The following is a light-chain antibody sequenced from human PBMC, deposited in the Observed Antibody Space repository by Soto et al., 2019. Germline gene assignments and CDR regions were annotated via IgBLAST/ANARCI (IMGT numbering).Light chain of an antibody. J-gene: IGKJ1*01. V-gene: IGKV3-11*01. CDR3: HQHHNLSS. Sequence: IVVTQSPSTLSLSPGNRVTLSFRANERISRRLAWYQQRPGQPPRILIYDASFRATGIPERFSGSGSGTDFTLTISSLQPEDFTVYYSHQHHNLSSFGQGTK. CDR2: DAS. CDR1: ERISRR.